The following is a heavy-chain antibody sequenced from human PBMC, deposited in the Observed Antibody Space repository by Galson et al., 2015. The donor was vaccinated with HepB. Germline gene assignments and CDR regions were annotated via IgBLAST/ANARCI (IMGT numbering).Heavy chain of an antibody. V-gene: IGHV1-69*13. D-gene: IGHD2-2*01. CDR1: GGTFSNYA. J-gene: IGHJ5*02. Sequence: SVKVSCKASGGTFSNYAISWVRQAPGQGLEWLGGIIPIFGTASYAQKFQGRVTITADEATSTSYMELSSLRSDDTAVYHCARLRVPAALEPNWFDPWGQGTLVTVSS. CDR2: IIPIFGTA. CDR3: ARLRVPAALEPNWFDP.